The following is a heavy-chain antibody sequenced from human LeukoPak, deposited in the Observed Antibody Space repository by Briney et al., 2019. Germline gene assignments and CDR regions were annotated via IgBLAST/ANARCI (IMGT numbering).Heavy chain of an antibody. D-gene: IGHD1-14*01. CDR3: ARRTGGIIDY. CDR2: INHSGST. V-gene: IGHV4-34*01. J-gene: IGHJ4*02. CDR1: GGSFSGYY. Sequence: SETLSLTCAVYGGSFSGYYWSWIRQPPGKGLEWIGEINHSGSTNYNPSLKSRVTISVDTSKNQFSLKLSSVTAADTAVYYCARRTGGIIDYWGQGTLVTVSS.